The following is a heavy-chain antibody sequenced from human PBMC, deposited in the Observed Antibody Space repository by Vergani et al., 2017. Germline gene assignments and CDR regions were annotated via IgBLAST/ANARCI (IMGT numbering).Heavy chain of an antibody. Sequence: EVQLLESGGGLVQPGGSLRLSCAASGFTFSSYAMSWVRQAPGKGLEGVSAISGSGGSTYYADSVKGRFTISRDNSKNTLYLQMNSLRAEDTAVYYCAKDLGMYSGCYRGLAFDIWGQGTMVTVSS. CDR3: AKDLGMYSGCYRGLAFDI. CDR2: ISGSGGST. J-gene: IGHJ3*02. D-gene: IGHD1-26*01. CDR1: GFTFSSYA. V-gene: IGHV3-23*01.